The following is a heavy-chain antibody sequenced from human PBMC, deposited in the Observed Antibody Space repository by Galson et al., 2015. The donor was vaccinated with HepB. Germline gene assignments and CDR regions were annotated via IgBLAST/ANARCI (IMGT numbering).Heavy chain of an antibody. CDR1: GFTFSNAW. CDR3: TTDNYYYYGMDV. Sequence: SLRLSCAPSGFTFSNAWMSWVRQAPGKGLEWVGRIKSKTDGGTTDYAAPVKGRFTISRDDSKNTLYLQMNSLKTEDTAVYYCTTDNYYYYGMDVWGQGTTVTVSS. CDR2: IKSKTDGGTT. V-gene: IGHV3-15*01. J-gene: IGHJ6*02.